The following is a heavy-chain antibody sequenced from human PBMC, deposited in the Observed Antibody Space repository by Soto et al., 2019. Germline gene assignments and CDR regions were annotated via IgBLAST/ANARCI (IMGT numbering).Heavy chain of an antibody. D-gene: IGHD3-22*01. CDR1: GYSISSGYY. CDR3: ARGRGSGYYYYFDY. Sequence: PSETLSLTCAVSGYSISSGYYWGWIRQPPGKGLEWIGSIYHSGSTYYNPSLKSRVTISVDTSKNQFSLKLSSATAADTAVYYCARGRGSGYYYYFDYWGQGTLVTVSS. J-gene: IGHJ4*02. V-gene: IGHV4-38-2*01. CDR2: IYHSGST.